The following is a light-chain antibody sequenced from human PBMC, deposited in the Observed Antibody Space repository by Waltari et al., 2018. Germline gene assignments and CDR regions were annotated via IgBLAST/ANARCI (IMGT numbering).Light chain of an antibody. V-gene: IGLV2-8*01. CDR2: EVS. Sequence: QSALTQPPSASGSPGQSVTISCPGTSDDVGVFNYFSWYQQFPGQPPKLIIYEVSKRPSGVPDRFSGSKSGNTASLTVSGLQAEDDTDYHCSSYAGSNKVIFGGGTKLTVL. CDR3: SSYAGSNKVI. J-gene: IGLJ2*01. CDR1: SDDVGVFNY.